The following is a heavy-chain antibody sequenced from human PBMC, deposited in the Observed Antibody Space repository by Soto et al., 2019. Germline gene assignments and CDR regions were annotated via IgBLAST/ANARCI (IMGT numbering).Heavy chain of an antibody. CDR2: ISHSGST. D-gene: IGHD5-12*01. CDR1: GGSFSGYY. J-gene: IGHJ4*02. Sequence: PSETLSLTCAVYGGSFSGYYWSWIRQPPGKGLEWIGEISHSGSTNYNPSLKSRVTISVDTSKNQFSLKLSSVTAADTAVYYCARARHSGYDSHIDYWGQGTLVTVSS. CDR3: ARARHSGYDSHIDY. V-gene: IGHV4-34*01.